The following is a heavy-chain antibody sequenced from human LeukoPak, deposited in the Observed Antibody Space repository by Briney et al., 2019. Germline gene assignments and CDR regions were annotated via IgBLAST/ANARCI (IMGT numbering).Heavy chain of an antibody. Sequence: ASVKVSCKASGYTFTSYGISWVRQAPGQGLEWMGWISAYNGNTNYAQKLQGRVTMTTDTSTSTAYMELRSLRSDDTAVYYCARDRGSSSWYGEDFDYWGQGTLVTVSS. V-gene: IGHV1-18*01. CDR2: ISAYNGNT. CDR1: GYTFTSYG. D-gene: IGHD6-13*01. J-gene: IGHJ4*02. CDR3: ARDRGSSSWYGEDFDY.